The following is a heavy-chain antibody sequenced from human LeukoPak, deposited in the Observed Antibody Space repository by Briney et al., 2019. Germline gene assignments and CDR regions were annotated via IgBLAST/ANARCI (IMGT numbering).Heavy chain of an antibody. CDR3: AKGGHYDSSGYYSTIDY. V-gene: IGHV3-23*01. CDR2: ISGSGGST. CDR1: GFTFSSYA. Sequence: GGSLRLSCAASGFTFSSYAMSWVHQAPGKGLERVSVISGSGGSTYYADSVKGRFTISRDNSKNTLDLQMNSLRAEDTAVYYCAKGGHYDSSGYYSTIDYWGQGTLVTLSS. J-gene: IGHJ4*02. D-gene: IGHD3-22*01.